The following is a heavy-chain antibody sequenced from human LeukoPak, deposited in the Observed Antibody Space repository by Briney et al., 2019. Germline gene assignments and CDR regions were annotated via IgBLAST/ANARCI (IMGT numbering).Heavy chain of an antibody. CDR3: ARDSNFWSGYPTYYYYYCGMDV. CDR1: GYTFTGYY. D-gene: IGHD3-3*01. V-gene: IGHV1-2*02. J-gene: IGHJ6*02. CDR2: INPNSGGT. Sequence: ASVKVSCKASGYTFTGYYMHWVRQAPGQGLEWMGWINPNSGGTNYAQKFQGRVTMTRDTSISTAYMELSRLGSDDTAVYYCARDSNFWSGYPTYYYYYCGMDVWGQGTTVTVSS.